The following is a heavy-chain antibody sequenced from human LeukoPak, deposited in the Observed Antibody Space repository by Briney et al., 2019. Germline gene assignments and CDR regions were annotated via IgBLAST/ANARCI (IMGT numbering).Heavy chain of an antibody. CDR3: ARDVMNDEQLYSYYFDY. CDR1: GFTFSSYA. D-gene: IGHD6-6*01. CDR2: ISYDGSNK. Sequence: AGGSLRLSCAASGFTFSSYAMHWVRQAPGKGLEWVAVISYDGSNKYYADSVKGRFTISRDNSKNTLYLQMNSLRAEDTAVYYCARDVMNDEQLYSYYFDYWGQGTLVTVSS. J-gene: IGHJ4*02. V-gene: IGHV3-30*04.